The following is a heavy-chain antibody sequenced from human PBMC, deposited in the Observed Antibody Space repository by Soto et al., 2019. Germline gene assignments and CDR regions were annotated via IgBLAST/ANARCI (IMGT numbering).Heavy chain of an antibody. J-gene: IGHJ4*02. V-gene: IGHV3-7*01. Sequence: GGSLRLSCAASGFTFSSYWMSWVRQAPGKGLEWVANIKQDGSEKYYVDSVKGRFTISRDNAKNSLYLQMNSLRAEDTAVYYCAREVPYDFWSGYYVQGYFDYWGQGTLVTVSS. D-gene: IGHD3-3*01. CDR1: GFTFSSYW. CDR2: IKQDGSEK. CDR3: AREVPYDFWSGYYVQGYFDY.